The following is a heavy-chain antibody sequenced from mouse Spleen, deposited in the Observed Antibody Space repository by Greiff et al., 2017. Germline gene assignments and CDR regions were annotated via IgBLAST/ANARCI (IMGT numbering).Heavy chain of an antibody. J-gene: IGHJ3*01. Sequence: VQLQQSGPVLVKPGASVKMSCKASGYTFTDYYMNWVKQSHGKSLEWIGVINPYNGGTSYNQKFKGKATLTVDKSSSTAYMELNSLTSEDSAVYYCARGDYGSSHPFAYWGQGTLVTVSA. CDR2: INPYNGGT. CDR3: ARGDYGSSHPFAY. CDR1: GYTFTDYY. D-gene: IGHD1-1*01. V-gene: IGHV1-19*01.